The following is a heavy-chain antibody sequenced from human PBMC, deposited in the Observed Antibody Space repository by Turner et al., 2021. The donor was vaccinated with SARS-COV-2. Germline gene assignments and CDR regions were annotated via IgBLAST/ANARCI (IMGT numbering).Heavy chain of an antibody. D-gene: IGHD5-12*01. CDR1: GFTFSSYW. Sequence: EVQLVESGGGLVQPGGARRASCAASGFTFSSYWMSWVRQAPGKGLEWVANIKQDGSEKYYVDSVKGRFTISRDNAQNSLYLQMNSLRAEDTAVYYCARVEMATISFDYWGQGTLVTVSS. CDR2: IKQDGSEK. J-gene: IGHJ4*02. CDR3: ARVEMATISFDY. V-gene: IGHV3-7*01.